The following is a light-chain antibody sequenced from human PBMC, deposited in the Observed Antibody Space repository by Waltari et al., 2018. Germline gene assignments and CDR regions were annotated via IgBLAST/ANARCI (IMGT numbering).Light chain of an antibody. J-gene: IGKJ2*01. V-gene: IGKV3-15*01. CDR3: QQYNNWPQT. CDR1: NSVNTN. Sequence: EIAMTQSPGTLSVSSGERATLSCRASNSVNTNLAWYQQKPGQAPRLLIYSASTRDTGIPSRFSVSGYGTEFTLTISNLQSEDFAVYYCQQYNNWPQTFGRGTKVELK. CDR2: SAS.